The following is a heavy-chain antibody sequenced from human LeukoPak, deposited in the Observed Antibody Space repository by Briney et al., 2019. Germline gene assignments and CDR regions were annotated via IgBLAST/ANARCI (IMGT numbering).Heavy chain of an antibody. CDR3: ARDLYRIVVVPHYFDY. V-gene: IGHV3-48*04. CDR1: GFTFSSHG. CDR2: IIPSGHTT. J-gene: IGHJ4*02. D-gene: IGHD3-22*01. Sequence: GGSLRLSCAASGFTFSSHGMNWVRQAPGKGLEWVSGIIPSGHTTYYADSVRGRFTISRDNAKNSLYLQINSLRAEDTAVYYCARDLYRIVVVPHYFDYWGQGTLVTVSS.